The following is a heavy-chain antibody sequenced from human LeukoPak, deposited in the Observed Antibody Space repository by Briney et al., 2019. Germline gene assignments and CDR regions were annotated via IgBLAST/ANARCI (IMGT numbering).Heavy chain of an antibody. V-gene: IGHV3-7*01. J-gene: IGHJ4*02. CDR1: GFSFNSYW. CDR3: ARRGYSTSWDVPDC. D-gene: IGHD2-2*01. Sequence: GGSLRLSCAASGFSFNSYWMSWVRQAPGRGLEWVANIKQDGSENYYVDSVKGRFTISRDNAKSSLYLQMNSLRADDTAVYYCARRGYSTSWDVPDCWGQGTLVTVSS. CDR2: IKQDGSEN.